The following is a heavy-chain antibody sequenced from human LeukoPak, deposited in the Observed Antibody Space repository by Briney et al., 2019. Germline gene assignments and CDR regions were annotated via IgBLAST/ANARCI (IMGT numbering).Heavy chain of an antibody. CDR3: ARDQNRGAVAGTRNNWFDP. D-gene: IGHD6-19*01. CDR2: ISAYNGNT. J-gene: IGHJ5*02. Sequence: ASVKVSCKASGYTFTNYGISWVRQAPGQGLEWMGWISAYNGNTNYAQKFQGRVTMTTDTSTSTAYMELRSLRSDDTAVYYCARDQNRGAVAGTRNNWFDPWGQGTLVTVSS. CDR1: GYTFTNYG. V-gene: IGHV1-18*01.